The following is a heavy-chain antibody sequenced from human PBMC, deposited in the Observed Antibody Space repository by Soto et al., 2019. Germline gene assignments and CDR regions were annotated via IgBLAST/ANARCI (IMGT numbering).Heavy chain of an antibody. CDR3: ARSTTKYGMDV. Sequence: SETLSLTCTVSGGSISSYYWSWIRQPPGKGLEWIGYIYYSGSTNYNPSLKSRVTISVDTSKNQFSLKLSSVTAADTAVYYCARSTTKYGMDVWGQGTKVTVSS. CDR1: GGSISSYY. D-gene: IGHD1-1*01. V-gene: IGHV4-59*08. J-gene: IGHJ6*02. CDR2: IYYSGST.